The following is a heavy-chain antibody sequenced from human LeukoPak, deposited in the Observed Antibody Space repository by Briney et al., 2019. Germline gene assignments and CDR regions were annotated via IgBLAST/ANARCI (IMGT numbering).Heavy chain of an antibody. V-gene: IGHV3-23*01. J-gene: IGHJ4*02. Sequence: GASVKVSCKASGGTFSSYAMSWVRQAPGKGLEWVSGISGSGGNTYYADSVKGRFTISRDNSKNTLYLQMNSLRAEDTAVYYCAKASAISSGAFDYWGQGTLVTVSS. CDR1: GGTFSSYA. CDR2: ISGSGGNT. CDR3: AKASAISSGAFDY. D-gene: IGHD3-10*01.